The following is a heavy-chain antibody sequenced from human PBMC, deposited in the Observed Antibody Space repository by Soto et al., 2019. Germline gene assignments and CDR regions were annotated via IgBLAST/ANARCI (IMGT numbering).Heavy chain of an antibody. CDR2: INHSGST. J-gene: IGHJ6*02. CDR1: GGSFSGYY. Sequence: PSETLSLTCAVYGGSFSGYYWSWIRQPPGKGLEWIGEINHSGSTNYNPSLKSRVTISVDTSKNQFSLKLSSVTAADTAVYYCAREGPSYYDFWSGYYPNYYYGMDVWGQGTKVTVSS. D-gene: IGHD3-3*01. V-gene: IGHV4-34*01. CDR3: AREGPSYYDFWSGYYPNYYYGMDV.